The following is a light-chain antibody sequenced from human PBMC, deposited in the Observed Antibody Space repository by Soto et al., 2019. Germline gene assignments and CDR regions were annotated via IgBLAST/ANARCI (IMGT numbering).Light chain of an antibody. V-gene: IGLV2-14*03. CDR1: SSDVGGYNF. J-gene: IGLJ2*01. CDR3: SSYTTTTSLVV. Sequence: QSALTQPASVSGSPGQSITFSCSGTSSDVGGYNFVSWYQVHPGKAPRLILYDVSSRPSGVSYRFSGSKSANTASLNISRLQAGDEADYYCSSYTTTTSLVVFGGGTQLTVL. CDR2: DVS.